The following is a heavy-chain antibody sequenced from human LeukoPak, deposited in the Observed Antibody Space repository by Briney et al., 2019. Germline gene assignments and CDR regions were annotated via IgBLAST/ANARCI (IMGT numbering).Heavy chain of an antibody. V-gene: IGHV4-59*01. J-gene: IGHJ4*02. D-gene: IGHD3-16*01. CDR3: ARERWGAGLLDY. CDR1: GGSIRNDY. Sequence: SETLSLTCTVSGGSIRNDYWSWIRQPPGKGLEWIGYIYYSGSTNYNPSLKSRVTISVDTSKDQFSLKLSSVTAADTAVYYCARERWGAGLLDYWGRGTLVTVSS. CDR2: IYYSGST.